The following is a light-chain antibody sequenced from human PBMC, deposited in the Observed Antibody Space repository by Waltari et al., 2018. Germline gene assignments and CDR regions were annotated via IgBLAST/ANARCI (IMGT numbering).Light chain of an antibody. J-gene: IGLJ3*02. V-gene: IGLV2-18*02. CDR2: EVS. CDR3: SSYTSSSTWV. CDR1: SSDVGSYNR. Sequence: QSALTQPPSVSGSPGQSVTISCTGTSSDVGSYNRVSWYQQPPGTAPKLVIYEVSNRPSGVPDRFSGSKSGNTASLTSSGLQAEDEADYYCSSYTSSSTWVFGGGTKLTVL.